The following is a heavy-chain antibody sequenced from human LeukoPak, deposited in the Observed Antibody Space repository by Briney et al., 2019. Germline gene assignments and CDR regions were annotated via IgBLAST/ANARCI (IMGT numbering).Heavy chain of an antibody. CDR1: GFTFSSYS. J-gene: IGHJ6*02. CDR3: ARGDCSSTSCYFYYYYCGMDV. V-gene: IGHV3-48*04. Sequence: GGSLRLSCAASGFTFSSYSMNWVRQAPGKGLEWVSYISSSSSTIYYADSVKGRFTISRDNAKNSLYLQMNSLRAEDTAVYYCARGDCSSTSCYFYYYYCGMDVWGQGTTVTVSS. D-gene: IGHD2-2*01. CDR2: ISSSSSTI.